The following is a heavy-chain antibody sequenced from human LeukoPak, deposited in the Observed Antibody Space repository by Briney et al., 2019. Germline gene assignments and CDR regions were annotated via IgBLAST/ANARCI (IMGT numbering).Heavy chain of an antibody. D-gene: IGHD3-9*01. CDR3: ASSYYDILTGYWAFDY. Sequence: SETLSLTCTVSGGSISSYYWSWIRQPAGKGLEWIGRIYTSGSTNYNPSLKSRVTMSVDTSKNQFSLKLSSVTAADTAVYYCASSYYDILTGYWAFDYWGQGTLVTVSS. CDR2: IYTSGST. CDR1: GGSISSYY. V-gene: IGHV4-4*07. J-gene: IGHJ4*02.